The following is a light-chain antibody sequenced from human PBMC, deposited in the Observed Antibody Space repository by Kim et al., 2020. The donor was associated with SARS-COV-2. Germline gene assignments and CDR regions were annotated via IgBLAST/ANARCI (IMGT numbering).Light chain of an antibody. CDR3: QQYNTYPT. CDR1: QSISSW. J-gene: IGKJ2*01. CDR2: KAS. Sequence: DIQMTQSPSTLPASVGDRVTITCRASQSISSWLAWYQQKPGKAPKLLIYKASSLESGVPSRFSGSGSGTEFTLTISSLQPDDFATYYCQQYNTYPTFGQGTKLEI. V-gene: IGKV1-5*03.